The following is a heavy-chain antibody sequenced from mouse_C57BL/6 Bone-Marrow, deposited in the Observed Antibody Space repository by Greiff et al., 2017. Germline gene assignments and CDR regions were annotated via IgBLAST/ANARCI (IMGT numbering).Heavy chain of an antibody. J-gene: IGHJ2*01. CDR3: ANFDGGDLLSFDY. CDR1: GYTFTSYW. Sequence: QVQLQQPGAELVMPGASVKLSCKASGYTFTSYWMHWVKQRPGQGLEWIGEIDPSDSYTNYNQKFKGKSTLTVDKSSSTAYMQLSSLTSVDSAVNYSANFDGGDLLSFDYWGQGTTLTVSS. CDR2: IDPSDSYT. V-gene: IGHV1-69*01. D-gene: IGHD1-1*02.